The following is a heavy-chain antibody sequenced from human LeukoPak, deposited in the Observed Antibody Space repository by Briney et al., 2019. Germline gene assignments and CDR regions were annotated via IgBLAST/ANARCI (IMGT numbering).Heavy chain of an antibody. V-gene: IGHV3-20*04. J-gene: IGHJ4*02. Sequence: PGGSLRLSCAASGFTSGFTFDDYGLNWIRQVPGKGLEWVSGISRVGGRTGYADSVQGRFTISRDNSRNSLHLQMNSLRVEDTAFYYCVKDSNYDFWSGYYKGFDNWGQGTLVTVSS. D-gene: IGHD3-3*01. CDR3: VKDSNYDFWSGYYKGFDN. CDR2: ISRVGGRT. CDR1: GFTFDDYG.